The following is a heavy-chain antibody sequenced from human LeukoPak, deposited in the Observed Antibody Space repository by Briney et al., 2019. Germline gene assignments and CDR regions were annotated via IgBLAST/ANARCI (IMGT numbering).Heavy chain of an antibody. V-gene: IGHV1-2*02. CDR1: GYTFTGYY. Sequence: ASVKVSCKASGYTFTGYYMHWVRQATGQGLEWMGWINPNSGGTNYAQKFQGRVTMTRDTSISTAYMELSRLRSDDTAVYYCARAQWYGGSPPPGDYWGQGTLVTVSS. CDR2: INPNSGGT. D-gene: IGHD2-15*01. CDR3: ARAQWYGGSPPPGDY. J-gene: IGHJ4*02.